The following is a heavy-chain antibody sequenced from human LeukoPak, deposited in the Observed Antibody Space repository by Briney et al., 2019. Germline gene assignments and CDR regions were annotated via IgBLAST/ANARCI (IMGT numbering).Heavy chain of an antibody. D-gene: IGHD2-8*01. J-gene: IGHJ6*02. V-gene: IGHV3-7*03. CDR3: ARGEQIVLMVYAIMLTYGMDV. CDR2: IKQDGSEK. Sequence: PGGSLRLSCAASGFTFSSYWMSWVRQAPGKGLEWVANIKQDGSEKYYVDSVKGRFTNSRDNAKNSLYLQMNSLRAEDTAVYYCARGEQIVLMVYAIMLTYGMDVWGQGTTATVSS. CDR1: GFTFSSYW.